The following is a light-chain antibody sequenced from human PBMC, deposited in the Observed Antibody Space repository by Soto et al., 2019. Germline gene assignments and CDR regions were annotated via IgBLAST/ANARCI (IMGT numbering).Light chain of an antibody. Sequence: DIQMTQSPSSLPASVGDRVTITCRASQSISSYLNWYQQKPGKAPKLLIYAASSLQSGVPSRFSGSGSGTDFTLTISSLQPEDFATYHCQQSYSTLITFGQGTRLEIK. CDR3: QQSYSTLIT. J-gene: IGKJ5*01. CDR2: AAS. CDR1: QSISSY. V-gene: IGKV1-39*01.